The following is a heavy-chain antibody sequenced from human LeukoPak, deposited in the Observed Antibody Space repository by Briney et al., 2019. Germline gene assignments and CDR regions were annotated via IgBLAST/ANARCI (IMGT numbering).Heavy chain of an antibody. CDR3: TRHMDDAANYYDSSGYHRLHFY. CDR2: IRSKANSYAT. D-gene: IGHD3-22*01. Sequence: GGSLRPSCAASGFTFSGSAMHWVRQASGKGLEWVGRIRSKANSYATAYAASVKGRFTISRDDSKNTAYLQMNSLETEDTAVYYCTRHMDDAANYYDSSGYHRLHFYWGQGTLVTVSS. J-gene: IGHJ4*02. CDR1: GFTFSGSA. V-gene: IGHV3-73*01.